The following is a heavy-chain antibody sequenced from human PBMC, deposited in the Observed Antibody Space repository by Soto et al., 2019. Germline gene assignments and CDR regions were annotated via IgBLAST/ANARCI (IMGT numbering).Heavy chain of an antibody. CDR2: IYHSGST. J-gene: IGHJ1*01. D-gene: IGHD3-3*01. V-gene: IGHV4-4*02. CDR1: GGTITGSYW. Sequence: PSETLSLTCAASGGTITGSYWRTWVRKSPGKGLEWIGEIYHSGSTNYNPSLKSRVGISLEKSKNQFSLRLRSVTAADTGFYYCARVRNLQFLEWSYLAGSWCQRWGEGTMVSVSP. CDR3: ARVRNLQFLEWSYLAGSWCQR.